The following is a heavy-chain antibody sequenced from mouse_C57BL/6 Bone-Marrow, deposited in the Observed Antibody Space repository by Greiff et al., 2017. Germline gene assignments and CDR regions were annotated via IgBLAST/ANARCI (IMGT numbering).Heavy chain of an antibody. CDR1: GFSLSTSGMG. CDR3: ARRVRYYYGSSPWYFDV. D-gene: IGHD1-1*01. CDR2: IYWDDDK. J-gene: IGHJ1*03. Sequence: QVTLKESGPGILQSSQTLSLTCSFSGFSLSTSGMGVSWIRQPSGKGLEWLAHIYWDDDKRYNPSLKSRLTISKDTSRNQVFLKITSVDTADTATYYCARRVRYYYGSSPWYFDVWGTGTTVTVSS. V-gene: IGHV8-12*01.